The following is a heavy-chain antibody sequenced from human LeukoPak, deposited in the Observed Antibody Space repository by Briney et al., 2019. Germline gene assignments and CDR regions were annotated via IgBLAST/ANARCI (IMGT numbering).Heavy chain of an antibody. V-gene: IGHV1-2*02. CDR2: INPNTGGT. CDR3: ARGEHMFIKGFSEAFDM. D-gene: IGHD3-10*02. Sequence: ASVKVSCKASGYTFTSYYIHWVRQAPGQGLEWMGWINPNTGGTKYAQKFQGRVAMTRDTSITTAYMELSRLRSDDTAVYYCARGEHMFIKGFSEAFDMWGQGTMVTLSS. J-gene: IGHJ3*02. CDR1: GYTFTSYY.